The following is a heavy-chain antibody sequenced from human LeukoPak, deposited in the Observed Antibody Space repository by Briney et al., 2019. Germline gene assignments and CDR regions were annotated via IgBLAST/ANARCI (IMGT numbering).Heavy chain of an antibody. V-gene: IGHV3-23*01. Sequence: GGSLRHSCAASGVTFSNVWMSWVRQAPGKGLEWGSAISGSGGSTYYADSVKGRFTISRDNSKNTLYLQMNSLRAEDTAVYYCAKDELYSSSWYEVYWGQGTLVTVSS. CDR1: GVTFSNVW. CDR2: ISGSGGST. J-gene: IGHJ4*02. D-gene: IGHD6-13*01. CDR3: AKDELYSSSWYEVY.